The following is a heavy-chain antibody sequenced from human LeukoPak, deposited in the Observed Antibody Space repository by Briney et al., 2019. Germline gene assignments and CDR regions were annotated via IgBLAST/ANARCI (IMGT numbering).Heavy chain of an antibody. V-gene: IGHV3-7*01. J-gene: IGHJ4*02. CDR1: GFTFSSYW. Sequence: GGSLRLSCAASGFTFSSYWMSWVRQAPGKGLEWVANIKQDGSEKYYVNSVKGRFTISRDNAKNSLYLQMNSLRAEDTAVFYCARHLGYCSGTSCYTGLYFGYWGQGTLVTVSS. D-gene: IGHD2-2*02. CDR2: IKQDGSEK. CDR3: ARHLGYCSGTSCYTGLYFGY.